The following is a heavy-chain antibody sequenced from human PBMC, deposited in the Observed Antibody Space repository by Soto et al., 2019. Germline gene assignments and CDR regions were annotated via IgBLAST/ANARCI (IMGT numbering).Heavy chain of an antibody. CDR1: GYTFSGYY. Sequence: ASVKVSCKASGYTFSGYYIHWLRQAPGQGLEWMGWINPNSGGTIYAQKFQGRVTVTRDTPTSTAYMELSRLTSDDTAVYYCARSLTEGYCTITGCYTRPLYGMDVWGQGTTVTVSS. V-gene: IGHV1-2*02. D-gene: IGHD2-2*02. CDR2: INPNSGGT. J-gene: IGHJ6*02. CDR3: ARSLTEGYCTITGCYTRPLYGMDV.